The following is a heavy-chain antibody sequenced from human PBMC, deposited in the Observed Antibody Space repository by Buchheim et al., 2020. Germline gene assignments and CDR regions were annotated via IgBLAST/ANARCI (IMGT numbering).Heavy chain of an antibody. Sequence: QVQLVESGGGVVQPGRSLRLSCAASGFTSSSYGMHWVRQAPGKGLEWVAVIWYDGSNKYYADSVKGRFTISRDNSKNTMYLQMNSLRAEDTAVYYCASGSSWHKYFQHWGQGTL. V-gene: IGHV3-33*01. D-gene: IGHD6-13*01. CDR1: GFTSSSYG. J-gene: IGHJ1*01. CDR3: ASGSSWHKYFQH. CDR2: IWYDGSNK.